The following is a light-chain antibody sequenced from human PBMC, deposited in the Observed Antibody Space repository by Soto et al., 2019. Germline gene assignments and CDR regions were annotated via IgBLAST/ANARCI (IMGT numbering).Light chain of an antibody. V-gene: IGLV2-14*01. J-gene: IGLJ1*01. CDR2: EVS. CDR1: NSDVGGYNF. CDR3: QSYDNSIGATYV. Sequence: QSALTQPASVSGSPGQSITISCTGTNSDVGGYNFVSWYQQHPGKAPKLLIYEVSYRPSGVSNRFSGSKSGNTASLTISGLQAEDEADYYCQSYDNSIGATYVFGTGTKLTVL.